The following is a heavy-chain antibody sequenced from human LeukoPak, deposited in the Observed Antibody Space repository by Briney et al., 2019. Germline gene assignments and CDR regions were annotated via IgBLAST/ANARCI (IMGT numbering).Heavy chain of an antibody. D-gene: IGHD6-6*01. Sequence: GGSLRLSCAASGFTFSSYAMSWVRQAPGKGLEWVSAISGSGGNTYYADSVKGRFTISRDNSKNTLYLQMNSLRAEDTAVYYCAKDRIAARGFDYWGQGTLVTVSS. V-gene: IGHV3-23*01. CDR2: ISGSGGNT. CDR1: GFTFSSYA. J-gene: IGHJ4*02. CDR3: AKDRIAARGFDY.